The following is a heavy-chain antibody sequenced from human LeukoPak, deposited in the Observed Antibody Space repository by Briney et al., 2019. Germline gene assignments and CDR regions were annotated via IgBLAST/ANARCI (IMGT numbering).Heavy chain of an antibody. D-gene: IGHD3-22*01. CDR1: GYTFTSYV. CDR2: INAYNGNT. Sequence: ASVKVSCKASGYTFTSYVINWVRQAPGQGLEWMGWINAYNGNTNYAQKLQGRVTMTTDTSTSTVYMELSSLRSEDTAVYYCARTYYYDSSGYYSLDYWGQGTLVTVSS. J-gene: IGHJ4*02. CDR3: ARTYYYDSSGYYSLDY. V-gene: IGHV1-18*01.